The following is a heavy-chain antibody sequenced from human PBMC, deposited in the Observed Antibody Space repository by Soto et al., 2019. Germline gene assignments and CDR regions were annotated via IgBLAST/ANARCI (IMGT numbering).Heavy chain of an antibody. J-gene: IGHJ4*02. V-gene: IGHV1-18*01. Sequence: ASVKVSCKASGYTLSNYGISWVRQAPGQGLEWMGWISVYNEDTNYREKFQGRFTLTTDTSTNTAYMELRSLRSDDTAVYYCVREPPRGYYVSGTFDYWGQGTPVTVPS. CDR3: VREPPRGYYVSGTFDY. CDR2: ISVYNEDT. CDR1: GYTLSNYG. D-gene: IGHD3-10*01.